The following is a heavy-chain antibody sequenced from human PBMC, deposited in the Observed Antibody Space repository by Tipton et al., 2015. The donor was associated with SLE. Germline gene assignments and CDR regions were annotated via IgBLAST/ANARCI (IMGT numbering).Heavy chain of an antibody. Sequence: GSLRLSCVASGLPFNNYAMTWVRQAPGKGLEWISCISNGGRTYYADSVKGRFTISRDISKNTLLLEMDNLRAEDTAVYYCASPVLIDSYIEYWGQGALVTVSS. J-gene: IGHJ4*02. CDR3: ASPVLIDSYIEY. CDR2: ISNGGRT. V-gene: IGHV3-23*01. CDR1: GLPFNNYA.